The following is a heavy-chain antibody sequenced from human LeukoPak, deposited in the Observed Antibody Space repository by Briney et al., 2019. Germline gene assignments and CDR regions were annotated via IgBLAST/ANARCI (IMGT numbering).Heavy chain of an antibody. Sequence: GGSLRLSCAASGLSFSNYWMTWVRQAPGKGLEWVATIKQDGSEEYYVDSVKGRFTISRDNAKNSLYLQMNSLRAEDTAVYYCAKDPTAYCSSTSCYRAPWGQGTLVTVSS. V-gene: IGHV3-7*03. CDR3: AKDPTAYCSSTSCYRAP. D-gene: IGHD2-2*02. CDR2: IKQDGSEE. J-gene: IGHJ5*02. CDR1: GLSFSNYW.